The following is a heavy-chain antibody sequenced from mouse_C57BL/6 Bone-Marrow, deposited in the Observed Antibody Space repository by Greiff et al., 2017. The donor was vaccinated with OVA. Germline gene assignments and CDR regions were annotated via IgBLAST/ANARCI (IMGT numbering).Heavy chain of an antibody. CDR1: GFSLTSYG. Sequence: VKLVESGPGLVAPSQSLSITCTVSGFSLTSYGVDWVRQPPGKGLEWLGVIWGGGSTNYNSALMSRLSISQDNSKSQVFLKMNSLQTDDTAMYYCAKQNYYGSSHWYFDVWGTGTTVTVSS. J-gene: IGHJ1*03. V-gene: IGHV2-9*01. CDR2: IWGGGST. CDR3: AKQNYYGSSHWYFDV. D-gene: IGHD1-1*01.